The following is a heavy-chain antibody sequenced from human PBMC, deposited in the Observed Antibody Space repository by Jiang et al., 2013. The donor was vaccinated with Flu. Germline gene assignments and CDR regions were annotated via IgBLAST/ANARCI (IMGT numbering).Heavy chain of an antibody. J-gene: IGHJ6*01. CDR1: GGSISSSSYY. V-gene: IGHV4-39*02. Sequence: GPGLVKPSETLSLTCTVSGGSISSSSYYWGWIRQPPGKGLEWIGSIYYSGSTYYNPSLKSRVTISVDTSKNQFSLKLSSVTATDTAVYYCAREAYGMDVWGPRGPRSPSPQ. CDR2: IYYSGST. CDR3: AREAYGMDV.